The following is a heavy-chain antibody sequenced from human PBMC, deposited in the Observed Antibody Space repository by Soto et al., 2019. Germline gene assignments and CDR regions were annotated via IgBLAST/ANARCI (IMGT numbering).Heavy chain of an antibody. D-gene: IGHD4-17*01. Sequence: QVQLQESGPGLVKPSQTLSLTCTVSGGSISSGGYYWSWIRQHPGKGLEWIGYIYYSGSTYYNPSLKRRLTISVDTPKNPSSLKLSTVTAADTAVYYCESSNARLRIDRFDIWGQGTMVTVSP. CDR3: ESSNARLRIDRFDI. CDR2: IYYSGST. CDR1: GGSISSGGYY. V-gene: IGHV4-31*03. J-gene: IGHJ3*02.